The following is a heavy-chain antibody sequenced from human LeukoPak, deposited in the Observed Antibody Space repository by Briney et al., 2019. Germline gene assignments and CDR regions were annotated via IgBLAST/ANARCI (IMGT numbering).Heavy chain of an antibody. D-gene: IGHD3-22*01. CDR3: ARAYYYDGSGY. Sequence: HLGGSLRLSCAASGFTFSSYAMHWVRQAPGKGLEWVAVISYDGSNKYYADSVKGRFTISRDNSKNTLYLQMNSLRVEDTAVYYCARAYYYDGSGYWGQGTLVTVSP. CDR1: GFTFSSYA. J-gene: IGHJ4*02. CDR2: ISYDGSNK. V-gene: IGHV3-30-3*01.